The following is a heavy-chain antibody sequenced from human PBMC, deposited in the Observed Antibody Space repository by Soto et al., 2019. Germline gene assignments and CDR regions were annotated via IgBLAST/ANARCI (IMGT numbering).Heavy chain of an antibody. CDR1: GGSISSYY. D-gene: IGHD6-13*01. J-gene: IGHJ5*02. V-gene: IGHV4-59*08. Sequence: QVQLQESGPGLVKPSETLSLTCTVSGGSISSYYWSWIRQPPGKGLEWIGYIYYSGSTNYNPSLKSRVTISGDTSKNQFSLKLSSVTAADTAVYYCARLGDSSSWYSGWFDPWGQGTLVTVSS. CDR2: IYYSGST. CDR3: ARLGDSSSWYSGWFDP.